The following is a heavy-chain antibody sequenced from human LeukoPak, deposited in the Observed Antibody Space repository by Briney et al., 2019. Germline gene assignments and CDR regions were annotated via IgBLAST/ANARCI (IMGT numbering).Heavy chain of an antibody. V-gene: IGHV3-23*01. CDR2: ITSGGGGGNT. CDR3: ATLVVAADTFDY. D-gene: IGHD2-15*01. J-gene: IGHJ4*02. Sequence: GGSLRLSCAASGFSFSSYAMTWVRQAPGKGLEWVSGITSGGGGGNTYYADSVKGRFTISRDNSKNTLYLQMNSLRAEDTAVYYCATLVVAADTFDYWGQGTLVTVSS. CDR1: GFSFSSYA.